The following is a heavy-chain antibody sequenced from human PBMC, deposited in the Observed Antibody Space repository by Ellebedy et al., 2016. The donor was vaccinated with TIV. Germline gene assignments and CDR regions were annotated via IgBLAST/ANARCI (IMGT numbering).Heavy chain of an antibody. Sequence: GESLKISXAASGFTFSTSGMHWVRQSPGEGLEWVALISYDGNRNNEYYADSVKGRFTVSRDNSGNTLYLQMNSLRPEDTAVYYCAKGPRYDFLTGYEYFDDWGQGTLVTVPS. D-gene: IGHD3-9*01. CDR1: GFTFSTSG. V-gene: IGHV3-30*18. J-gene: IGHJ4*02. CDR2: ISYDGNRNNE. CDR3: AKGPRYDFLTGYEYFDD.